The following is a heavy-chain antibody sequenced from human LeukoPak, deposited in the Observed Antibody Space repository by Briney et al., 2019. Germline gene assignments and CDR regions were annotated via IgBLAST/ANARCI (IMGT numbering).Heavy chain of an antibody. CDR2: IYYSGST. D-gene: IGHD3-10*01. V-gene: IGHV4-59*01. CDR1: GGSISSYY. Sequence: PSETLSLTCTVSGGSISSYYWSWIRQPPGKGLEWIGYIYYSGSTNYNPSLKSRVTISVDTSKNQFSLKLSSVTAADTAVYYCARVPMITMVRGVLFDYWGQGTLVTVSS. J-gene: IGHJ4*02. CDR3: ARVPMITMVRGVLFDY.